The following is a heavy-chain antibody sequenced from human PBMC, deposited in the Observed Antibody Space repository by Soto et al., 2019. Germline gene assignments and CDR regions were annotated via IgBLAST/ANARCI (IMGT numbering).Heavy chain of an antibody. CDR3: ARRLFGLGA. CDR2: ISTSSSNT. J-gene: IGHJ6*02. Sequence: QVQLVESGGDLVKPGGSLRLSCAASGFSFSDYYMSWIRQAPGKGLEWVSYISTSSSNTNYADSVKGRFTISRDNAKKSLDLQMTSLRVEDMAVYYCARRLFGLGAWGQGTTVTVSS. V-gene: IGHV3-11*05. CDR1: GFSFSDYY. D-gene: IGHD3-16*01.